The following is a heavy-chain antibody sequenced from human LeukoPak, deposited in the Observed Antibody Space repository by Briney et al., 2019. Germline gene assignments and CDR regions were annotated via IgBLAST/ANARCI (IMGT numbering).Heavy chain of an antibody. V-gene: IGHV1-69*13. D-gene: IGHD2-2*01. J-gene: IGHJ4*02. Sequence: SVKVSCKASGGTFSSYAISWVRQAPGQGLEWMGGIIPIFGTANYAQKFQGRVTITADESTSTAYMELSSLRSEDTAVYYRARVCSSTSCYYHYFDYWGQGTLVTVSS. CDR2: IIPIFGTA. CDR1: GGTFSSYA. CDR3: ARVCSSTSCYYHYFDY.